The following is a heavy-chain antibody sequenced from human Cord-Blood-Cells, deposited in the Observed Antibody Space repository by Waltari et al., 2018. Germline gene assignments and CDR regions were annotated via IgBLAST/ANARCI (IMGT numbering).Heavy chain of an antibody. CDR1: GHSISSGYY. J-gene: IGHJ5*02. V-gene: IGHV4-38-2*02. CDR2: IYHSGST. Sequence: QVQLQESGAGLVKPSEMLDLTCTVSGHSISSGYYWGWIRQSPGKGLEWIGSIYHSGSTYYNPSVKSRVTISVDTSKNQFSLKLSSVTAADTAVYYCARVRWDSSSWYWFDPWGQGTLVTVSS. D-gene: IGHD6-13*01. CDR3: ARVRWDSSSWYWFDP.